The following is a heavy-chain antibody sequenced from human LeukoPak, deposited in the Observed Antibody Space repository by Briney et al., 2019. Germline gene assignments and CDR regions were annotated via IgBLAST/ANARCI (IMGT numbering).Heavy chain of an antibody. CDR1: GFTFSSSA. D-gene: IGHD2-15*01. CDR3: AKQLGYCSDGSCYFPH. CDR2: ISNNGGYT. J-gene: IGHJ1*01. Sequence: GGSLRLSCAASGFTFSSSAMSWVRQAPGKGLEWVSAISNNGGYTYYADSVQGRFTISRDNSKSTLCLQMNSLRAEDTAVYYCAKQLGYCSDGSCYFPHWGQGTLVTVSS. V-gene: IGHV3-23*01.